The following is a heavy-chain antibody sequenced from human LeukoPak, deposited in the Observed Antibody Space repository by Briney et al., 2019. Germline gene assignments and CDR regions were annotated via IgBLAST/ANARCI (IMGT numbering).Heavy chain of an antibody. Sequence: SVKVSCKASGGTFSSYAISWVRQAPGQGLEWMGGIIPIFGTANYAQKFQGRVTITTDESTSTAYMELSSLRSEDTAVYYCAKDRYCSGGSCYSNDAFDIWGQGTMVTVSS. J-gene: IGHJ3*02. D-gene: IGHD2-15*01. CDR2: IIPIFGTA. CDR1: GGTFSSYA. V-gene: IGHV1-69*05. CDR3: AKDRYCSGGSCYSNDAFDI.